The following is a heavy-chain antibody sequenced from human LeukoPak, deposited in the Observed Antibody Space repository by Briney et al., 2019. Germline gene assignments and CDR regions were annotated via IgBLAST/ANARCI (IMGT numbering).Heavy chain of an antibody. Sequence: SGGSLRLSCAASGFTFSDYYMSWIRQAPGKGLEWVSYISSSGGTKYYADSVKGRFTISRDNAKNSLYLQMNSLRAEDTAVYYCARDSSGWYYFDYWGQGTLVSVSS. V-gene: IGHV3-11*01. CDR3: ARDSSGWYYFDY. J-gene: IGHJ4*02. CDR2: ISSSGGTK. D-gene: IGHD6-19*01. CDR1: GFTFSDYY.